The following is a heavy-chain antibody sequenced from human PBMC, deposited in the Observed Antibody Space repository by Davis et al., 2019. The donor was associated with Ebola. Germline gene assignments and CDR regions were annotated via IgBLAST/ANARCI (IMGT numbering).Heavy chain of an antibody. J-gene: IGHJ6*03. Sequence: KVSCKGSGYSFTSYWIGWVRQMPGKGLEWMGIIYPGDSDTRYSPSFQGQVTISADKSISTAYLQWSSLKASDTAMYYCARLESKSGSYYLYYYYYMDVWGKGTTVTVSS. CDR3: ARLESKSGSYYLYYYYYMDV. V-gene: IGHV5-51*01. CDR2: IYPGDSDT. D-gene: IGHD1-26*01. CDR1: GYSFTSYW.